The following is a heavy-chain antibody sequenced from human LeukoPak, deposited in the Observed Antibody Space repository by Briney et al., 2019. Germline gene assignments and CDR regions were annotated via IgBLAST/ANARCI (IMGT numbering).Heavy chain of an antibody. Sequence: PGGSLRLSCAASGFTFSSYAMSWVRQAPGKGLEWVSGISGSSGATYYAESVKGRFIISRDSSQNTLYLQMHSLKVEDTAIYYCARRRLQIDYWGQGTLVTVSS. D-gene: IGHD4-11*01. J-gene: IGHJ4*02. CDR3: ARRRLQIDY. V-gene: IGHV3-23*01. CDR1: GFTFSSYA. CDR2: ISGSSGAT.